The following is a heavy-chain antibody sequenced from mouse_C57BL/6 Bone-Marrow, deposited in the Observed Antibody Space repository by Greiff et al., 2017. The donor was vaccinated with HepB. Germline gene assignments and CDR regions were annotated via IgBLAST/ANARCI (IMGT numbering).Heavy chain of an antibody. CDR1: GFTFSSYG. J-gene: IGHJ3*01. Sequence: EVKLVESGGDLVKPGGSLKLSCAASGFTFSSYGMSWVRQTPDKRLQWVATISSGGSYTYYPDSVKGRFTISRDNAKNTLYLQMSSLKSEETAMYYCARSMVTTGAWFAYWGQGTLVTVSA. D-gene: IGHD2-2*01. V-gene: IGHV5-6*01. CDR2: ISSGGSYT. CDR3: ARSMVTTGAWFAY.